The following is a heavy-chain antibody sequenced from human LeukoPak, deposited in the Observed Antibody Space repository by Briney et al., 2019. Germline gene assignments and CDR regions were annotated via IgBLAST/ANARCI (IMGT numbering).Heavy chain of an antibody. V-gene: IGHV4-34*01. J-gene: IGHJ4*02. CDR3: ARGRYGPRLGN. CDR1: GASFSDSY. Sequence: SETLSLTCAVYGASFSDSYWSWIRQSPEKGLEWIGEINNSGSTSYNPSLNSRVITSVDRSKNQFSLRLTSVTAADTAVYYCARGRYGPRLGNWGQGTLVTVSS. D-gene: IGHD3-16*01. CDR2: INNSGST.